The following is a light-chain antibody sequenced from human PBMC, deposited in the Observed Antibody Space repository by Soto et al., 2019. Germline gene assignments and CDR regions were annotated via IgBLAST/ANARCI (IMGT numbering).Light chain of an antibody. V-gene: IGKV2-28*01. CDR3: MQTLQTPWT. CDR2: LGS. J-gene: IGKJ1*01. CDR1: QSLLHSNQYNH. Sequence: DIVMTQSPLSLPVTPGEPASISCMSSQSLLHSNQYNHLDLYLQKPGQSPQLLIYLGSIRASGVHEGFCASGAGTDVTLKISRVEAEDVVVYYCMQTLQTPWTFGQGTKVEIK.